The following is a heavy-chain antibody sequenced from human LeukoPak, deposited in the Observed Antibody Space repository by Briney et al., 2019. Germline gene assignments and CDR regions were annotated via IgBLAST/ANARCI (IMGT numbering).Heavy chain of an antibody. CDR1: GYTFTSYA. CDR2: INTNTGNP. D-gene: IGHD3-10*01. J-gene: IGHJ5*02. CDR3: AREAWFGELLPGGWFDP. Sequence: ASVKVSCKASGYTFTSYAMNWVRQAPGQGLEWMGWINTNTGNPTYAQGLTGRFVFSLDTSVSTAYLQISSLKAEDTAVYYCAREAWFGELLPGGWFDPWGQGTLVTVSS. V-gene: IGHV7-4-1*02.